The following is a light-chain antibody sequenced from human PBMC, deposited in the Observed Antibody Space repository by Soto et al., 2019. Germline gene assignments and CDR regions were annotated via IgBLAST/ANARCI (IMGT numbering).Light chain of an antibody. CDR1: QSISSY. Sequence: DIQMSQSPSSLSASVGDSVTITCRASQSISSYLNWYQQKPGKAPKLLIYAASSLQSVVPSRFSGSGSGTDFTLTISSLQPEDFATYYCQQSYSTLWTFGQGTKVDIK. CDR2: AAS. CDR3: QQSYSTLWT. V-gene: IGKV1-39*01. J-gene: IGKJ1*01.